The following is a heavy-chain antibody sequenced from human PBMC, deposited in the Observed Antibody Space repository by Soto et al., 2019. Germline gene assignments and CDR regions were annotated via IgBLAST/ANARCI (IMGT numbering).Heavy chain of an antibody. D-gene: IGHD6-13*01. V-gene: IGHV1-69*13. CDR3: ARSLTSSSWYPDYYYGMDV. CDR1: GGSFSSYA. J-gene: IGHJ6*02. CDR2: IIPIFGTA. Sequence: SVKLSCKASGGSFSSYAISWVRQAPGQGLEWMGGIIPIFGTANYAQKFQGRVTITADESTSTAYMELSSLRSEDTAVYYCARSLTSSSWYPDYYYGMDVWGQGTTVTVSS.